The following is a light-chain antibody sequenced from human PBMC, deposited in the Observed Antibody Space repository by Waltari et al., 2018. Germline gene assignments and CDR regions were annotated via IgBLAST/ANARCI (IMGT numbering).Light chain of an antibody. Sequence: QSALTQPASVSGSPGQSITISCTGTSSDVGKYNLVSWYQQHPGEVPKLMIYEVTKRPSGVSDRCSGSKSGNTASLTISGLQAEDEGDYFCCSFAGRGFSVIFGGGTKLTVL. CDR1: SSDVGKYNL. J-gene: IGLJ2*01. CDR2: EVT. CDR3: CSFAGRGFSVI. V-gene: IGLV2-23*02.